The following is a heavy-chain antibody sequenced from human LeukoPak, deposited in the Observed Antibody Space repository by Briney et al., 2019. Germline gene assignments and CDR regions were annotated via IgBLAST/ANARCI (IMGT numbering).Heavy chain of an antibody. CDR1: GGSISSTIYY. CDR3: AREDDYIDY. D-gene: IGHD5-24*01. V-gene: IGHV4-39*07. Sequence: TASETLSLTCTVSGGSISSTIYYWGWIRQPPGKGLEWIGSIYYRGSTYYNPSLKSRVTISVDTSKNQFSLKLSSVTAADTAVYYCAREDDYIDYWGQGTLVTVSS. J-gene: IGHJ4*02. CDR2: IYYRGST.